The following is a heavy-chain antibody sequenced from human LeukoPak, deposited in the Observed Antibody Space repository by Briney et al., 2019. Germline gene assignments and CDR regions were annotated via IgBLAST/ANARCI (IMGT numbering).Heavy chain of an antibody. V-gene: IGHV3-74*01. D-gene: IGHD6-6*01. CDR2: ISPTGSTT. J-gene: IGHJ4*02. CDR1: GFTVSSNY. CDR3: ARGPNSNWSGLDF. Sequence: GGSLRLFCAASGFTVSSNYMSWVRQAPGKGLVWVSRISPTGSTTSYADSVKGRFTVSRDNAKNTLYLQVNNLRAEDTAVYYCARGPNSNWSGLDFWGQGTLLTVSS.